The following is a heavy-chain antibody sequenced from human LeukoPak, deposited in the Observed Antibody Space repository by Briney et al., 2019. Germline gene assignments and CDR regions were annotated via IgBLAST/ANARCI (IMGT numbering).Heavy chain of an antibody. CDR2: IIPILGIA. CDR3: ARARAAGLGYYYMDV. D-gene: IGHD6-13*01. J-gene: IGHJ6*03. CDR1: GYTFTNYA. V-gene: IGHV1-69*04. Sequence: SVKVSCKASGYTFTNYAMHWVRQAPGQGLEWMGRIIPILGIANYAQKFQGRVTITADESTSTAYMELSSLRSEDTAVYYCARARAAGLGYYYMDVWGKGTTVTVSS.